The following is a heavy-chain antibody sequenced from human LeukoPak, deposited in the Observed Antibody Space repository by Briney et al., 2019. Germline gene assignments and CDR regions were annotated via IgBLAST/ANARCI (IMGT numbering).Heavy chain of an antibody. CDR2: IYYSGST. D-gene: IGHD6-19*01. V-gene: IGHV4-59*12. J-gene: IGHJ5*02. CDR3: ARDSSGYPENWLDP. Sequence: PSETLSLTCTVSGGSISSYYWSWIRQPLGKGLEWIGYIYYSGSTNYNPSLKSRVTISVDTSKNQFSLKLSSVTAADTAVYYCARDSSGYPENWLDPWGQGTLVTVSS. CDR1: GGSISSYY.